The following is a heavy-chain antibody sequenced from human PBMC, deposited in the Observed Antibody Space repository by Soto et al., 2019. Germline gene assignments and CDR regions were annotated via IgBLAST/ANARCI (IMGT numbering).Heavy chain of an antibody. Sequence: SVKVSCKASGGTFSSYAISWVRQAPGQGLEWMGGIIPIFGTANYAQKFQGRVTITADESTSTAYMELSSLRSEDTAVYYCASRITMVRGVIIAQNYYYYGMDVWGQGTTVTVSS. CDR1: GGTFSSYA. D-gene: IGHD3-10*01. CDR3: ASRITMVRGVIIAQNYYYYGMDV. J-gene: IGHJ6*02. V-gene: IGHV1-69*13. CDR2: IIPIFGTA.